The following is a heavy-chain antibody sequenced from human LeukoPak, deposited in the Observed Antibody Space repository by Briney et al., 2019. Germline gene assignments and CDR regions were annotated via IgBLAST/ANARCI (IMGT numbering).Heavy chain of an antibody. CDR3: AKHRENYYESSHVGLDP. CDR2: ISPSGVT. Sequence: SETLSLTCTVSGDSVSRSYWSWIRQPPGKELEWIGYISPSGVTSYSPALKSRVSISRDTSKNEFSLRLSSSTAADTAIYFCAKHRENYYESSHVGLDPWGQGSWVIVSS. CDR1: GDSVSRSY. V-gene: IGHV4-4*09. J-gene: IGHJ5*02. D-gene: IGHD3-22*01.